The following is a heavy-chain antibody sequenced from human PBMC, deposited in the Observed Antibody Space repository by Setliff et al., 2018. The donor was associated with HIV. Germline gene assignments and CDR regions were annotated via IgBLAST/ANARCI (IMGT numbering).Heavy chain of an antibody. V-gene: IGHV3-21*01. J-gene: IGHJ4*02. D-gene: IGHD6-19*01. CDR2: ISSSSSYI. CDR3: ASDPDIAVAGRGFDY. Sequence: SCAASGFTFSSYSMNWVRQAPGKGLEWVSSISSSSSYIYYADSVKGRFTISRDNAKNSLYLQMNSLRAEGTAVYYCASDPDIAVAGRGFDYWGQGTLVTVSS. CDR1: GFTFSSYS.